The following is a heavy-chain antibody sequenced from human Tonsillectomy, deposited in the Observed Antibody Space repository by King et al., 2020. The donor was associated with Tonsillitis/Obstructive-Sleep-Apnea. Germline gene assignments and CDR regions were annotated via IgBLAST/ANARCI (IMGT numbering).Heavy chain of an antibody. D-gene: IGHD3-3*01. Sequence: QLVQAGAEVRKPGSSVKVYCKASGGTFSNYAISWVRQAPGQGLEWMGGVIPMFGSANYAQKFQGRVTITADVSTSTAYMELSSLRSEDTAVYYCARDNPVGFDYYDLTPYYYYYYMDVWGKGTTVTVSS. CDR2: VIPMFGSA. J-gene: IGHJ6*03. V-gene: IGHV1-69*01. CDR3: ARDNPVGFDYYDLTPYYYYYYMDV. CDR1: GGTFSNYA.